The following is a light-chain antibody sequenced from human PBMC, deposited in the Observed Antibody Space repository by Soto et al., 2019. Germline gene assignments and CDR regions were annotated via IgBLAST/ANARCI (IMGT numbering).Light chain of an antibody. V-gene: IGLV2-23*02. CDR1: SSDVGEYNL. CDR3: CSYAGDSAFV. Sequence: LTQPASVSGSPGQSITISCAGTSSDVGEYNLVSWYQQHPGEAPKVLIYEVTKRPSGLSSRFAGSKSGNTASLTISGLQAEDEADYYCCSYAGDSAFVFGTGTKVTVL. J-gene: IGLJ1*01. CDR2: EVT.